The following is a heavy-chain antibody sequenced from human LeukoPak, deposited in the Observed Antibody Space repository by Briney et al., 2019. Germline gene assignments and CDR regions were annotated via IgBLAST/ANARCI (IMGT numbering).Heavy chain of an antibody. Sequence: SETLSLTCAVYGGSLSGYHWNWIRQSPGKGLEWIGEINHGGSTKYNPSLKSRVAISVDTSKNQFPLTLRSVTAADTAVYFCARGDSSGTAFDYWGQGTLVTVSS. CDR1: GGSLSGYH. V-gene: IGHV4-34*01. CDR2: INHGGST. J-gene: IGHJ4*02. CDR3: ARGDSSGTAFDY. D-gene: IGHD3-10*01.